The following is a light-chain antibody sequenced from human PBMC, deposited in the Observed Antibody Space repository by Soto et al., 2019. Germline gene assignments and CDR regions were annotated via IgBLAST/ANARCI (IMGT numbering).Light chain of an antibody. J-gene: IGLJ3*02. CDR3: SSSAGIYHYLV. CDR1: SSDVGRFNY. V-gene: IGLV2-8*01. Sequence: QSALTQPASVSGSPGQSITISCTGTSSDVGRFNYVSWYQQHPGKAPRLMIYEVNKRPSGVPDRFSGSKSGYTASLTVSGLQTEDEAFYYCSSSAGIYHYLVFGGGTKLTVL. CDR2: EVN.